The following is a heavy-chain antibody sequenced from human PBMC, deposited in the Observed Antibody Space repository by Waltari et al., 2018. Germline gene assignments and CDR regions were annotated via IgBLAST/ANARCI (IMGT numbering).Heavy chain of an antibody. CDR3: AKPFYNWDDPLHS. CDR1: GFPSVTHA. D-gene: IGHD1-20*01. Sequence: EVQLLESGGGLVQPGGSLSPSCQASGFPSVTHALNWFRQAPGKGLEWVSSSSVSDATYYADSVKGRFTISRDYSDNTVYLQMDSLRADDTAVYFCAKPFYNWDDPLHSWGQGTPVTVSS. CDR2: SSVSDAT. V-gene: IGHV3-23*01. J-gene: IGHJ1*01.